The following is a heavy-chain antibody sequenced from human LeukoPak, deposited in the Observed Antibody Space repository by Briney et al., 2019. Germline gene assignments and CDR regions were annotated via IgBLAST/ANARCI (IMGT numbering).Heavy chain of an antibody. CDR3: ATRYGGYGLRY. V-gene: IGHV3-74*01. CDR2: INSDGSWT. Sequence: GGSLRLSCAASGFAFRKYWMHWVRQAPGKGLVWVSRINSDGSWTSYADSVKGRFTISRDNAKNSLYLQMNSLRAEDTALYYCATRYGGYGLRYWGQGTLVTVSS. CDR1: GFAFRKYW. J-gene: IGHJ4*02. D-gene: IGHD4-17*01.